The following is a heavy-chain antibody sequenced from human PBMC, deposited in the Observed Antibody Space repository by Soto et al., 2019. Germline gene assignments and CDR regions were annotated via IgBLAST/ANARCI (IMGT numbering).Heavy chain of an antibody. CDR2: IIPIFGTA. V-gene: IGHV1-69*12. CDR3: AILVRRRFLEWLDNYYYYGMDV. J-gene: IGHJ6*02. CDR1: GGTFSSHA. Sequence: QVQLVQSGAEVKKPGSSVKVSCKASGGTFSSHAISWVRQAPGQGLEWMGGIIPIFGTANYAQKFQGRVTITADESTSTAYMELSSLRSEDTAVYYCAILVRRRFLEWLDNYYYYGMDVWGQGTTVTVSS. D-gene: IGHD3-3*01.